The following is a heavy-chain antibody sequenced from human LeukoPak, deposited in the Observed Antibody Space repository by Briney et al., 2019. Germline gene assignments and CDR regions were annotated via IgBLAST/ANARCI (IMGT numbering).Heavy chain of an antibody. CDR3: AKGLIPS. J-gene: IGHJ4*02. Sequence: ASVKVSCKASGYTFSSYAMSWVRQAPGKGLEWVSAISGSGGSTYYADSVKGRFTISRDNSKNTLYLQMNSLRAEDTAVYYCAKGLIPSWGQGTLVTVSS. CDR1: GYTFSSYA. CDR2: ISGSGGST. V-gene: IGHV3-23*01. D-gene: IGHD2-21*01.